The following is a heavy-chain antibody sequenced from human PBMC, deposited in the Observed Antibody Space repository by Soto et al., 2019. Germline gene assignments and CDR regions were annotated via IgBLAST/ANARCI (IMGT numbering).Heavy chain of an antibody. J-gene: IGHJ4*02. CDR1: GFTVSSYA. Sequence: PGGDQRPAGEASGFTVSSYAMSWGRQAPGNGLGWVSAIRGSARGTSYADSAKGRFTLSRENSKNTLYLQMNSLRAEHTAVYSCANPPSVESSGSYGPHDYRGQGTLETVFS. V-gene: IGHV3-23*01. D-gene: IGHD3-22*01. CDR3: ANPPSVESSGSYGPHDY. CDR2: IRGSARGT.